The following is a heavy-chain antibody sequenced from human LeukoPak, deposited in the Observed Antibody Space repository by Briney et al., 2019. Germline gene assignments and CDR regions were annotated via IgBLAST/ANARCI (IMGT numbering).Heavy chain of an antibody. CDR3: ARHGSGRYYPAEGRVDY. J-gene: IGHJ4*02. Sequence: ASVTVSCKAFGYGFTIYYIHWVRQAPGQGLELMGIINPSVGGTTYARKFQGRVTMTRDTSTSTVYLELSSLRSEDTAVYYCARHGSGRYYPAEGRVDYWGQGTLVTVSS. CDR1: GYGFTIYY. V-gene: IGHV1-46*03. CDR2: INPSVGGT. D-gene: IGHD3-10*01.